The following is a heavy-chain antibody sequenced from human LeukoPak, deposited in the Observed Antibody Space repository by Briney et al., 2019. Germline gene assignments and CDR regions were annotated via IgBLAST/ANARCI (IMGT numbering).Heavy chain of an antibody. CDR3: ARGVGWFDP. V-gene: IGHV3-7*01. J-gene: IGHJ5*02. CDR2: INQDGSEK. CDR1: GFTFTNHW. Sequence: GGSLRLSCAASGFTFTNHWMSWVRQAPGMGLEWVANINQDGSEKYYVDAVKGRFTISRDNAKNSLSLQMNSLRVEDMAFYYCARGVGWFDPWGQGTLVTVSS.